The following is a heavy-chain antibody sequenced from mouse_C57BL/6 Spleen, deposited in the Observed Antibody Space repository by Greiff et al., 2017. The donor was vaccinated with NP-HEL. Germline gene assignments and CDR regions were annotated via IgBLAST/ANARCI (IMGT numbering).Heavy chain of an antibody. V-gene: IGHV1-69*01. CDR2: IDPSDSYT. J-gene: IGHJ4*01. CDR1: GYTFTSYW. D-gene: IGHD2-1*01. CDR3: ARGGGNYIYAMDY. Sequence: QVQLQQPGAELVMPGASVKLSCKASGYTFTSYWMHWVKQRPGQGLEWIGEIDPSDSYTNYNQKLKGKSTLTVDKSSSKPYMQISSLTSEDSAVYYCARGGGNYIYAMDYWGQGTSVTVSS.